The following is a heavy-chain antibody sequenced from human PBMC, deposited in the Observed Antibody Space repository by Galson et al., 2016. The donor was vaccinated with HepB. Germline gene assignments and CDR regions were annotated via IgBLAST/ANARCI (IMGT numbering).Heavy chain of an antibody. D-gene: IGHD5-12*01. CDR1: GFTFSSFA. Sequence: SLRLSCAASGFTFSSFAMHWVRQAPGKGLEWVAVISFDGSEEHYVDSVKGRSTISRDNSNNTVYLQMNSLRPEDKAVYYCARVSGYDNFDWFDPWGQGILVTVSS. CDR2: ISFDGSEE. V-gene: IGHV3-30*04. J-gene: IGHJ5*02. CDR3: ARVSGYDNFDWFDP.